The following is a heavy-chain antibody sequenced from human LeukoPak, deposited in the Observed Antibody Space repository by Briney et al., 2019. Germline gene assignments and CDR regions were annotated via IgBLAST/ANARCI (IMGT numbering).Heavy chain of an antibody. J-gene: IGHJ1*01. CDR1: GYTFTGYY. V-gene: IGHV1-2*02. Sequence: ASVKVSCKASGYTFTGYYMHWVRQAPGQGLEWMGWVNPNSGGTNYAQKFQGRVTMTRDTSISTAYMELSRLRSDDTAVYYCAMVYATPEYFQHWGQGTLVTVSS. D-gene: IGHD2-8*01. CDR3: AMVYATPEYFQH. CDR2: VNPNSGGT.